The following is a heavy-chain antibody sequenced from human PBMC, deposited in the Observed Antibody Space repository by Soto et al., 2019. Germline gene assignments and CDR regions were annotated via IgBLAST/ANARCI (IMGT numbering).Heavy chain of an antibody. V-gene: IGHV6-1*01. CDR3: ERGNFRGYYDFWSGYYKTSYGMDV. CDR1: GDSVSSNSAA. Sequence: SQTLSLTCAISGDSVSSNSAAWNWISQSPSRGLEWLGRTYYRSKWYNDYAVSVKSRITINPDTSKNQFSLQLNSVTPEDTAVYYCERGNFRGYYDFWSGYYKTSYGMDVWDQGTTVTLTS. D-gene: IGHD3-3*01. CDR2: TYYRSKWYN. J-gene: IGHJ6*02.